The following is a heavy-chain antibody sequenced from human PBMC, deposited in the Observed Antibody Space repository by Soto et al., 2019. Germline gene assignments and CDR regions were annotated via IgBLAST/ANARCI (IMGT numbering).Heavy chain of an antibody. CDR3: ARVAAISDAFDI. Sequence: QVPLVESGGGVVQPGRSLRLSCAASGFTFSSYGMHWVRQAPGKGLEWVAVIWYDGSNKYYADSVKGRFTISRDNSKNPLYLQMNSLRAEDTAVYYCARVAAISDAFDIWGQGTMVTVSS. V-gene: IGHV3-33*01. CDR1: GFTFSSYG. CDR2: IWYDGSNK. J-gene: IGHJ3*02. D-gene: IGHD5-12*01.